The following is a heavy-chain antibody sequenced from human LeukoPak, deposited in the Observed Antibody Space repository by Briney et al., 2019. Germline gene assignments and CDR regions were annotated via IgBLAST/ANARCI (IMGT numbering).Heavy chain of an antibody. CDR1: GFTFSANA. V-gene: IGHV3-23*01. CDR3: AKSVGVHAY. J-gene: IGHJ4*02. D-gene: IGHD1-1*01. Sequence: GGSLSLSGAASGFTFSANALSWVRQAPGKGREWVSAISGSGGSTYYADSVKGRFTISRDNSKNTLYLQMNSLRAEDTAVYYCAKSVGVHAYWGQGTLVTVSS. CDR2: ISGSGGST.